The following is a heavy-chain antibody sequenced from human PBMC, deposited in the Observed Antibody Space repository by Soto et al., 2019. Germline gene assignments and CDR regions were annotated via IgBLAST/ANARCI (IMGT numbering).Heavy chain of an antibody. CDR3: ARYFRGSGRYFFDY. CDR1: GFTFISSF. V-gene: IGHV3-7*03. CDR2: INQDGGGT. Sequence: WWSLRLSCLASGFTFISSFMGWFRQAPGKGLEWVANINQDGGGTYYVDSVEGRFTISRDNAKDSLYLQMNSLRGEDTAVYYCARYFRGSGRYFFDYWGQGTLVTVSS. J-gene: IGHJ4*02. D-gene: IGHD6-19*01.